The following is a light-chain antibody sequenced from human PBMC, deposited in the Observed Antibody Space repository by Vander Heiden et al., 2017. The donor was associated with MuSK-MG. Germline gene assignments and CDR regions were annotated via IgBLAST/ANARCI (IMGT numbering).Light chain of an antibody. Sequence: QSALTQPASVSGSPGQSITISCTGSSTDVGSYDLVSWYQQHPGKPPKWCLYDVSVRPSGVSNRFSGSKSDNTASLTISGLQAEDEADYYCSSYTTINTVIFGGGTKLTVL. CDR2: DVS. V-gene: IGLV2-14*02. CDR1: STDVGSYDL. J-gene: IGLJ2*01. CDR3: SSYTTINTVI.